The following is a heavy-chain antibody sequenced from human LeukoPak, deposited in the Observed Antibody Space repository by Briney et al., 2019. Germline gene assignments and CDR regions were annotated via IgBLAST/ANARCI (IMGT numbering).Heavy chain of an antibody. CDR2: INHSGST. J-gene: IGHJ4*02. V-gene: IGHV4-34*01. CDR1: GGSFSGYY. D-gene: IGHD1-26*01. Sequence: ASETLSLTCAVYGGSFSGYYWSWIRQPPGKGLELIGEINHSGSTNYNPSLKSRVTISVDTSKNQFSLKLSSVTAADTAVYYCARPKSYSGSYNYWGQGTLVTVSS. CDR3: ARPKSYSGSYNY.